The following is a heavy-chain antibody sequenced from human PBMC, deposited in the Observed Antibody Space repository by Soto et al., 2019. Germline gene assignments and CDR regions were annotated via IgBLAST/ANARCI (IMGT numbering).Heavy chain of an antibody. CDR2: IKEDGSEK. CDR3: ARGGSESDY. D-gene: IGHD3-16*01. V-gene: IGHV3-7*01. CDR1: GFTISGYW. Sequence: EVQLVESGGGVVQPGGSLRLSCAASGFTISGYWMTWVRQAPGKGLEWVANIKEDGSEKNYVDSVKGRFTISRDNAKNSLYLQMNSLRAEDTAVYYCARGGSESDYWGQGTLVTVSS. J-gene: IGHJ4*02.